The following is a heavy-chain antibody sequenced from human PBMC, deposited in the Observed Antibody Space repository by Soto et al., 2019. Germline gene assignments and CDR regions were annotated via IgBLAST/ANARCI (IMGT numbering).Heavy chain of an antibody. CDR2: IYPGGSDT. J-gene: IGHJ4*02. D-gene: IGHD3-22*01. V-gene: IGHV5-51*01. CDR1: GYTFGSYW. CDR3: ARHAAAYDSSGYTL. Sequence: GESLKISCQGSGYTFGSYWIAWVRQMSGKGLEWMGIIYPGGSDTIYSPSFEGQVTISVDKSIRTAYLQLSSLKASDTAMYFCARHAAAYDSSGYTLWGQGTLVTVSS.